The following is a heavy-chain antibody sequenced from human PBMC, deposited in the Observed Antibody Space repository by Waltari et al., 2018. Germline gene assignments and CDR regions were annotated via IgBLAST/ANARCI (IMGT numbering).Heavy chain of an antibody. CDR1: GFTFDDYA. Sequence: EVQLVESGGGLVQPGRSLRLSCAASGFTFDDYAMHWVRQVPGKGLEWVAGINWNSDSIGDGDSVKGRFTISRDNARNYLYLQMNSLTTEDTALYYCLKKNDEVYDRNGLVYDAFDMWGQGTMVTVSS. J-gene: IGHJ3*02. D-gene: IGHD3-22*01. V-gene: IGHV3-9*01. CDR2: INWNSDSI. CDR3: LKKNDEVYDRNGLVYDAFDM.